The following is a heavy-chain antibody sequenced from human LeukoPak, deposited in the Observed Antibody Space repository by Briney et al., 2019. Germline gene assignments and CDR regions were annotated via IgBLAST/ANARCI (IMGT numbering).Heavy chain of an antibody. V-gene: IGHV1-69*04. CDR1: GGTFSSYT. D-gene: IGHD3-22*01. Sequence: ASVKVSCKASGGTFSSYTISWLRQAPGQGLEWMGRIIPILGIANYAQKFQGRVTITADKSTSTAYMELSSLRSEDTAVYYCARDRPHPYYYDSSGYYYWGQGTLVTVSS. CDR2: IIPILGIA. CDR3: ARDRPHPYYYDSSGYYY. J-gene: IGHJ4*02.